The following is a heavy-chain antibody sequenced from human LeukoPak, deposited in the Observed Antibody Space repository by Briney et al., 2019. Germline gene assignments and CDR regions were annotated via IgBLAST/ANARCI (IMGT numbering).Heavy chain of an antibody. CDR3: ARDNFAFGGVIDPPSDWDY. CDR1: GFTFSSYS. Sequence: GGSLRLSCAASGFTFSSYSMNWVRQAPGKGLEWVSSISSSSSYIYYADSVKGRFTISRDNAKNSLYLQMISLRAEDTAVYYCARDNFAFGGVIDPPSDWDYWGQGTLVTVSS. V-gene: IGHV3-21*01. CDR2: ISSSSSYI. D-gene: IGHD3-16*02. J-gene: IGHJ4*02.